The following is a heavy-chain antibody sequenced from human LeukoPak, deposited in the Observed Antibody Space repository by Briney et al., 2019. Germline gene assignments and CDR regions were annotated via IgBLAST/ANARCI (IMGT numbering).Heavy chain of an antibody. CDR3: ARDWTSSSSLFDDAFDI. CDR1: GYTLTELS. Sequence: ASVKVSCKVSGYTLTELSMHWVRQAPGKGLEWMGGFDPEDGETIYAQKFQGRVTITADESTSTAYMELSSLRSEDTAVYYCARDWTSSSSLFDDAFDIWGQGTMVTVSS. CDR2: FDPEDGET. V-gene: IGHV1-24*01. J-gene: IGHJ3*02. D-gene: IGHD6-6*01.